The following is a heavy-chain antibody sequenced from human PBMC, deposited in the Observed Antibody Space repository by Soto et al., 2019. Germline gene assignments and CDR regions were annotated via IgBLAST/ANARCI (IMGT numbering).Heavy chain of an antibody. J-gene: IGHJ4*02. V-gene: IGHV4-30-2*02. CDR3: AGYERGYSGYGVFDY. Sequence: SETLSLTCAVSGGSISSGGYSWSWIRQPPGKGLEWIGYIYHSGSTYYNPSLKSRVTISVDTSKNQFSLKLSSVTAADPAVYYCAGYERGYSGYGVFDYWGQGTLVTVSS. CDR1: GGSISSGGYS. D-gene: IGHD5-12*01. CDR2: IYHSGST.